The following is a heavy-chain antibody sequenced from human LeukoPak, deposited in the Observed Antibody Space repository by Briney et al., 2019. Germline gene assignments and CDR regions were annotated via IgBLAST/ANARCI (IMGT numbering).Heavy chain of an antibody. CDR3: AKYYRGYNYYYMGV. CDR1: GFTFSSYA. D-gene: IGHD3-22*01. V-gene: IGHV3-23*01. J-gene: IGHJ6*03. Sequence: GGSLRLSCAASGFTFSSYAMIWLRQAPGKGLEGVSGISGSGGTTYYADSANGRFTISRDNSKTTLYLQMNSLRAEDTAIYYCAKYYRGYNYYYMGVWGKGTTVTVS. CDR2: ISGSGGTT.